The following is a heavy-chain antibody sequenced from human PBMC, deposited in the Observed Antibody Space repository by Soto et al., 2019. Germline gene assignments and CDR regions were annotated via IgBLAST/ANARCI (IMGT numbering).Heavy chain of an antibody. CDR2: IYYTGST. V-gene: IGHV4-30-4*01. CDR3: ARVPAGGNSDYFDS. J-gene: IGHJ4*02. CDR1: GGSFSSGDYY. Sequence: SETLSLTCTVSGGSFSSGDYYWSWIRQPPGKGLEWIGYIYYTGSTYYHPSLKSRVTMSVDTSKNQFSLRLSSVTAADTAVYYCARVPAGGNSDYFDSWGQGTLVTVSS. D-gene: IGHD2-21*02.